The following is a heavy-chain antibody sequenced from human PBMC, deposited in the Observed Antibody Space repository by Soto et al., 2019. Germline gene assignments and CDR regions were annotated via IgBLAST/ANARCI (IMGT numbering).Heavy chain of an antibody. V-gene: IGHV1-18*04. CDR3: AGVGPDTAMVTSGYGMDV. D-gene: IGHD5-18*01. CDR2: ISAYNGNT. CDR1: GYTFTSYG. Sequence: GASVKVSCKASGYTFTSYGISWVRQAPGQGLEWMGWISAYNGNTNYAQKLQGRVTMTTDTSTSTAYMELRSLRSDDTAVYYCAGVGPDTAMVTSGYGMDVWGQGTTVTVSS. J-gene: IGHJ6*02.